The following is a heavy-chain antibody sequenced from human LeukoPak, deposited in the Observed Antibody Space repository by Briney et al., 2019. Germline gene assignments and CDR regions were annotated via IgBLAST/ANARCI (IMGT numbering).Heavy chain of an antibody. D-gene: IGHD2-15*01. J-gene: IGHJ4*02. CDR3: AKDGSGVAAADYYFDY. Sequence: GGSLRLSCAASGFTFSSYAMSWVRQAPGKGREWVSAISGSGGSTFYADSVKGRFTISRDNSKNTLYMQMNSLRAEDTAVYYCAKDGSGVAAADYYFDYWGQGTLVTVSS. V-gene: IGHV3-23*01. CDR2: ISGSGGST. CDR1: GFTFSSYA.